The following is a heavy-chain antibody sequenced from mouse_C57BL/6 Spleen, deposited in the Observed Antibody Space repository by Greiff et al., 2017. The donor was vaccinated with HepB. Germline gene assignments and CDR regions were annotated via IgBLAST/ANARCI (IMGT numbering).Heavy chain of an antibody. D-gene: IGHD1-1*01. V-gene: IGHV5-6*01. CDR2: ISSGGSYT. J-gene: IGHJ4*01. CDR1: GFTFSSYG. Sequence: EVKLVESGGDLVKPGGSLKLSCAASGFTFSSYGMSWVRQTPDKRLEWVATISSGGSYTYYPDSVKGRFTISRDKAKNTLYLQMSSLKSEDTAMYYCARSPYYYGSSYDNYYAMDYWGQGTSVTVSS. CDR3: ARSPYYYGSSYDNYYAMDY.